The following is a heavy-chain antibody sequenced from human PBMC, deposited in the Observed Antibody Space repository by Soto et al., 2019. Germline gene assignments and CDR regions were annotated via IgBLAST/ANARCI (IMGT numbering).Heavy chain of an antibody. CDR2: INGDGSST. V-gene: IGHV3-74*01. CDR3: AKVLYSWHDVLDY. CDR1: GFTFSSYW. D-gene: IGHD1-20*01. Sequence: GGSLRLSCAASGFTFSSYWMHWVRQAPGKRLVWVSRINGDGSSTSHADSVKGRFTISRDNAKNTLYLQMNSLRAEDTAVYYCAKVLYSWHDVLDYWGQGSLVTVSS. J-gene: IGHJ4*02.